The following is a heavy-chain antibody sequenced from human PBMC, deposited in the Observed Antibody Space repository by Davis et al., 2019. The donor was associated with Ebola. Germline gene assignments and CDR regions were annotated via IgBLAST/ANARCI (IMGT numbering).Heavy chain of an antibody. J-gene: IGHJ4*02. D-gene: IGHD1-1*01. Sequence: SVKVSCKASGYTLPNYGITWVRQAPGQGPERMGWINPHNGNTNYAQNAQSRVIMTSDTATTTAYMEVGSLRSDDTAVYYCARAQFPTTSDHWGQGTLVTVSS. CDR1: GYTLPNYG. V-gene: IGHV1-18*04. CDR2: INPHNGNT. CDR3: ARAQFPTTSDH.